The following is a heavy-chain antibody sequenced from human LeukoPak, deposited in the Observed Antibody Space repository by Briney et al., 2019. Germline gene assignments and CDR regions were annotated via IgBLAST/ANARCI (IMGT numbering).Heavy chain of an antibody. J-gene: IGHJ4*02. D-gene: IGHD2-21*02. CDR3: ARTASQSDAYFDY. V-gene: IGHV4-4*09. Sequence: SETLSLTCTVSGGSISSYYWSWIRQPPGKGLEWIGCIYTSGSTNYNPSLKSRVTISVDTSKNQFSLKLSSVTAADTAVYYCARTASQSDAYFDYCGQGTLVTVSS. CDR2: IYTSGST. CDR1: GGSISSYY.